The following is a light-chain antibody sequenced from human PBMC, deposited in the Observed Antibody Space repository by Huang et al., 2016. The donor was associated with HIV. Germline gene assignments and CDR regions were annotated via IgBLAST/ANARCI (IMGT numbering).Light chain of an antibody. CDR2: WAS. CDR1: QSVLYSSNNKYY. CDR3: QQYYSTPPVT. Sequence: DIVMTQSPDSLAVSLGERANINCKSSQSVLYSSNNKYYLAWYQQKPGQPPKLLIYWASTRESGVPDRFSGSGSGTDFTLTISSLQAEDVAVYYCQQYYSTPPVTFGPGTKVDIK. J-gene: IGKJ3*01. V-gene: IGKV4-1*01.